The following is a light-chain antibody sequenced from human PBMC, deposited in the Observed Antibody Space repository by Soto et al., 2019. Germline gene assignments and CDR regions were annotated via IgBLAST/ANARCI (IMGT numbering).Light chain of an antibody. V-gene: IGLV2-14*01. Sequence: QSALTQPASVSGSPGQSITISCTGTSSDIGVYNYVSWYQQHPGKAPKLMICEVSNRPSGVSSRFSGSKSGNTASLTISGLRAEDEADYYCTSFTTTSTWVFGGGTKLTVL. CDR1: SSDIGVYNY. CDR3: TSFTTTSTWV. CDR2: EVS. J-gene: IGLJ3*02.